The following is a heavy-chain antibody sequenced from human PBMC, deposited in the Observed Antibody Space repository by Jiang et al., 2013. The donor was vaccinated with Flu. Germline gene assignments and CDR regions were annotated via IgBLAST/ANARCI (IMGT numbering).Heavy chain of an antibody. Sequence: GAEVKKPESSVKVSCKASGGTFSSFSITWVRQAPGQGLEWMGRIIPMVGITNYTQKFQGRVTITADTSTSTVYMELSSLRSEDTAVYYCARARGRSAYSSSWYSGDYWGQGTLVTVSS. CDR3: ARARGRSAYSSSWYSGDY. V-gene: IGHV1-69*02. D-gene: IGHD6-13*01. CDR2: IIPMVGIT. J-gene: IGHJ4*02. CDR1: GGTFSSFS.